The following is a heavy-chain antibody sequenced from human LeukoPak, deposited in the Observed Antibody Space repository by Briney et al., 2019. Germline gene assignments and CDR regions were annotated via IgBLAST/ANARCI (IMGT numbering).Heavy chain of an antibody. J-gene: IGHJ6*03. CDR3: AIWSLSDKYSRQYYYMDV. Sequence: ASVKVSCKASGYTFTSYYMHWVRQAPGQGLEWMGIINPSGGSTSYAQKFQGRVTMTRDTSTSTVYMELSSLRSEDTAVYYCAIWSLSDKYSRQYYYMDVWGKGTTVTISS. CDR2: INPSGGST. D-gene: IGHD4-11*01. CDR1: GYTFTSYY. V-gene: IGHV1-46*01.